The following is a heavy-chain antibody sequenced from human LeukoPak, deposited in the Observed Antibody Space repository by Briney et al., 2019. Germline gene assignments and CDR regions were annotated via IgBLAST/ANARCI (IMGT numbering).Heavy chain of an antibody. CDR3: ARRQYDILTGYYGLGAFDI. CDR2: IYYSGST. Sequence: PSETLSLTCTVSGGSISSYYWSWIRQPPGKGLKWIGYIYYSGSTNYNPSLKSRVTISVDTSKNQFSLKLSSVTAADTAVYYCARRQYDILTGYYGLGAFDIRGQGTMVTVSS. CDR1: GGSISSYY. D-gene: IGHD3-9*01. V-gene: IGHV4-59*08. J-gene: IGHJ3*02.